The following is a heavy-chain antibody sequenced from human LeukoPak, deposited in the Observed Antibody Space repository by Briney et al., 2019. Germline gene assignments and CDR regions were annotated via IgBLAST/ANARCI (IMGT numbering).Heavy chain of an antibody. V-gene: IGHV3-74*01. Sequence: GGSLRLSCVDSEFTFSSYWMHWVRQAPGKGLVWVSRISTDASSTTYADSVKGRFTISRDNAKDTLYLQMNSLRAEDTAVYYCTGHHQAYSRTYWGQGTLVTVSS. D-gene: IGHD6-13*01. CDR1: EFTFSSYW. J-gene: IGHJ4*02. CDR2: ISTDASST. CDR3: TGHHQAYSRTY.